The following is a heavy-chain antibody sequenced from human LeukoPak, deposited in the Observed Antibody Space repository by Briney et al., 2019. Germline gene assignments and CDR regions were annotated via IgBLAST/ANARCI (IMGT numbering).Heavy chain of an antibody. CDR3: ARRYCSGGSCYFDY. CDR1: GFTFSDYY. V-gene: IGHV3-11*01. CDR2: ISSSASTI. J-gene: IGHJ4*02. Sequence: PEGSLRLSCAASGFTFSDYYMSWIRQAPGMGLEWVSYISSSASTIYYADFVKGRFTISRDSAKNSLYLQMNSLRAEDTAMRYCARRYCSGGSCYFDYWGQGTLVTVSS. D-gene: IGHD2-15*01.